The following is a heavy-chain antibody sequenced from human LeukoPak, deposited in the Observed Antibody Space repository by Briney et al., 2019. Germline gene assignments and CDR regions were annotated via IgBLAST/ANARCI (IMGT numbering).Heavy chain of an antibody. V-gene: IGHV4-59*01. J-gene: IGHJ4*02. D-gene: IGHD6-13*01. Sequence: PSETLSLTCTVSGGSISSYYWSWIRQPPGKGLEWIGYIYYSGSTNYNPSLKSRVTISVDTSKNQFSLKLSSVTAADTAVYYCARAPPTCSWSELDYWGQGTLVTVSS. CDR2: IYYSGST. CDR1: GGSISSYY. CDR3: ARAPPTCSWSELDY.